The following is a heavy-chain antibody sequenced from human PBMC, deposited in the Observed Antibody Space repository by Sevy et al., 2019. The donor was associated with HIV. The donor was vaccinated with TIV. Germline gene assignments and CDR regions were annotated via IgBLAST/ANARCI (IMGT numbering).Heavy chain of an antibody. Sequence: SETLSLTCTVSGGSISSYYWSWIRQPPGKGLEWIGYIYYSGSTNYNPSLKSRVTISVDTSKNQFSLKLSSVTAADTAVHYCARDLYSYGNFDYWGQGTLVTVSS. J-gene: IGHJ4*02. CDR3: ARDLYSYGNFDY. D-gene: IGHD5-18*01. V-gene: IGHV4-59*01. CDR2: IYYSGST. CDR1: GGSISSYY.